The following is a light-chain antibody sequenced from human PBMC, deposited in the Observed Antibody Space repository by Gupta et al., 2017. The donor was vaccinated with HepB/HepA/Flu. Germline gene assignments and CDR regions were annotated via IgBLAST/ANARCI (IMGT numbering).Light chain of an antibody. CDR1: QVIRND. Sequence: DIQMTPSPSSLSASVGDRVTITCRASQVIRNDLGWYQQRPGEVPKRLIYAASTLQSGVPSRFSGSGFGTEFILTITSLQPEDFATYYCLQHNSYPRTFGQGTKVEIK. CDR2: AAS. V-gene: IGKV1-17*01. J-gene: IGKJ1*01. CDR3: LQHNSYPRT.